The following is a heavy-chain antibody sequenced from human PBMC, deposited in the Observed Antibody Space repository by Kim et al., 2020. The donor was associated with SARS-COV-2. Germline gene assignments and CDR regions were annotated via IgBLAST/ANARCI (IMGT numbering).Heavy chain of an antibody. CDR1: GFTFSSYA. Sequence: GGSLRLSCAASGFTFSSYAMSWVRQAPGKGLEWVSAISGSGGSTYYAESVKGRFYISRDNSKNTLYLQMNSLRAEDTAVYYCAKDRGWEVRGDRYYFDYWGEGTLVTDSS. J-gene: IGHJ4*02. CDR2: ISGSGGST. V-gene: IGHV3-23*01. D-gene: IGHD3-10*01. CDR3: AKDRGWEVRGDRYYFDY.